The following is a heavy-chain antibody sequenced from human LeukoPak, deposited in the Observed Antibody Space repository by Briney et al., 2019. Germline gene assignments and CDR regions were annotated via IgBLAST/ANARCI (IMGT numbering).Heavy chain of an antibody. V-gene: IGHV1-46*01. CDR3: ARDSLYGVVDY. CDR1: GYTFTSYY. J-gene: IGHJ4*02. Sequence: ASVKVSCKTSGYTFTSYYIHWVRQAPGQGLEWMRIINPSGGSASYAQKFQGRVTMTRDTSTSTVYMYLSSLRSEDTAVYYCARDSLYGVVDYWGQGTLVTVSS. CDR2: INPSGGSA. D-gene: IGHD4-17*01.